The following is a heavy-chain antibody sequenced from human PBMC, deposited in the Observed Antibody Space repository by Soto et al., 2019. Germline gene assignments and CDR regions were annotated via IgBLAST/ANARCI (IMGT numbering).Heavy chain of an antibody. CDR3: AKPPPTGRRGNYVIDY. D-gene: IGHD1-7*01. Sequence: EVQLLESGGDLVQPGGSLRLSCAASGFTFSSYAMTWVRQASGKGLEWVAATGGAGGTTFYADSVKGRFTISRDNSKNTLYLQMNSLRTEDTAIYFCAKPPPTGRRGNYVIDYWGKGTLVTVSP. CDR2: TGGAGGTT. CDR1: GFTFSSYA. J-gene: IGHJ4*02. V-gene: IGHV3-23*01.